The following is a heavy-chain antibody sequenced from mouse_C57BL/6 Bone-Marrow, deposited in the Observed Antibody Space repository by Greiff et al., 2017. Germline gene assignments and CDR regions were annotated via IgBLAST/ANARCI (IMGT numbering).Heavy chain of an antibody. J-gene: IGHJ2*01. V-gene: IGHV1-69*01. CDR1: GYTFTSYW. Sequence: QVHVKQPGAELVMPGASVKLSCKASGYTFTSYWMHWVKQRPGQGLEWIGEIDPSDSYTNYNQKFKGKSTLTVDKSSSTAYMQLSSLTSEDSAVYYCARKDLVWYDYEDYFDYWGQGTTLTVSS. CDR2: IDPSDSYT. CDR3: ARKDLVWYDYEDYFDY. D-gene: IGHD2-4*01.